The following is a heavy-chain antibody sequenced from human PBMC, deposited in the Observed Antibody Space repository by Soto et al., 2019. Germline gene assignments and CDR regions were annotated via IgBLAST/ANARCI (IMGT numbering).Heavy chain of an antibody. CDR3: TTGLEY. Sequence: GRALRVSCADFGFTFSDALMSWVRQAPGKGLEWVGRINIKTDGGTTDYAAPVKGRFTISRDDSKNTLYLKMNSLKAEDTSVYYCTTGLEYWGQGTLVTVSS. V-gene: IGHV3-15*05. CDR1: GFTFSDAL. CDR2: INIKTDGGTT. J-gene: IGHJ4*02.